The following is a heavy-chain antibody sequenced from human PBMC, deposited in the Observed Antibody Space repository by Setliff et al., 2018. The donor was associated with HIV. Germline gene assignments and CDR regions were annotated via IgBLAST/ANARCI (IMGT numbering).Heavy chain of an antibody. D-gene: IGHD6-6*01. CDR3: AREFSSSSFDQ. J-gene: IGHJ4*02. CDR1: GGSISSGSHY. CDR2: IYYSGTT. V-gene: IGHV4-39*02. Sequence: PSETLSLTCSVSGGSISSGSHYWGWIRQAPGKGLEWIGNIYYSGTTFYNPSLKSRVSISVDTSRNEFSLKLTSVTAAETAVYYCAREFSSSSFDQSGQGTLVTVSS.